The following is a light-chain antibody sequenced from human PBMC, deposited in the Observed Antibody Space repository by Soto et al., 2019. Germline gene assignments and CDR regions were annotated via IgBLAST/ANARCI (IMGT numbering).Light chain of an antibody. V-gene: IGKV3-20*01. Sequence: EFVLSQSPGTLCLSPGERATLSCRASQTVRNNYLAWYQQKPGQAPRLLIYDASSRATGIPDRFSGGGSGTDFTLTISRLEPEDFAVYYCQQFSSYPLTFGGGTMVDIK. CDR1: QTVRNNY. J-gene: IGKJ4*01. CDR2: DAS. CDR3: QQFSSYPLT.